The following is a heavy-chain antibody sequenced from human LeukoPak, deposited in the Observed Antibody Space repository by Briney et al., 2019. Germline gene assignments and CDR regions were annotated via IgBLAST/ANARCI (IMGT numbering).Heavy chain of an antibody. J-gene: IGHJ4*02. Sequence: ASVKVSCTASGYTFTGYFMHWVRQAPGQGLEWVGRVNPNTGDTNYAQKFQGRVTLTRDTSIGTAYMELSRLRSDDTAFCYCARGKTYAPNTLDYWGQGTLVTVSS. CDR3: ARGKTYAPNTLDY. D-gene: IGHD3-16*01. CDR2: VNPNTGDT. V-gene: IGHV1-2*06. CDR1: GYTFTGYF.